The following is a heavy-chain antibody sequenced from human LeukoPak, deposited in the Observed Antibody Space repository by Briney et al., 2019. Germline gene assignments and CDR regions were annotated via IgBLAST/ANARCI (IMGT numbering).Heavy chain of an antibody. Sequence: GESLKISCKGSGYTFSSYWIGWVRQMPGKGLEWMGIIYPSDSDTRYSPSLQGQVTISANKSISTAYLQWSSLRASDTAMYYCARQGSGILDYWGQGTLVTVSS. CDR2: IYPSDSDT. D-gene: IGHD1-26*01. CDR1: GYTFSSYW. J-gene: IGHJ4*02. CDR3: ARQGSGILDY. V-gene: IGHV5-51*01.